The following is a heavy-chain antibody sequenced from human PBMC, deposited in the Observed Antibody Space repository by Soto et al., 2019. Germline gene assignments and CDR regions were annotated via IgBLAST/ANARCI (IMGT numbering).Heavy chain of an antibody. CDR1: GGSISSGGYY. D-gene: IGHD3-10*01. CDR2: IYYSGST. CDR3: ARDSDPYYYGSGSYIY. Sequence: QVQLQESGPGLVKPSQTLSLTCTVSGGSISSGGYYWSWIRQHPGKGLEWIGYIYYSGSTYYNPSLKSRVTISVYTSKNQFSLKLSSVTAADTAVYYCARDSDPYYYGSGSYIYWGQGTLVTVSS. J-gene: IGHJ4*02. V-gene: IGHV4-31*03.